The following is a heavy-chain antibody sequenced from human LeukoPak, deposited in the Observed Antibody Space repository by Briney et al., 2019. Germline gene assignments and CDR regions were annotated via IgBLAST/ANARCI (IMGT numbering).Heavy chain of an antibody. Sequence: GKSLKISCQGAGYSFTTSWIAWVRQRPGKGLEWMGIIYPAGSDTRYSPSFKGLVTISADKSINTAYLQWSSLKASDTAMYYCARQRSSGWYIDFWGQGTLVTVSS. CDR1: GYSFTTSW. V-gene: IGHV5-51*01. CDR2: IYPAGSDT. J-gene: IGHJ4*02. D-gene: IGHD6-19*01. CDR3: ARQRSSGWYIDF.